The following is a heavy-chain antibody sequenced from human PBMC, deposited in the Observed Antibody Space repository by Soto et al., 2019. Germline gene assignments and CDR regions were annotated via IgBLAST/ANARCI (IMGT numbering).Heavy chain of an antibody. D-gene: IGHD3-3*02. CDR1: GDSVSNNSAA. Sequence: SQPLSLTCAISGDSVSNNSAAWNWIRQSPSRGLEWLGRTYYRSKWFNNYALSVKGRITINPDTSKNQFSLQLNSVTPEDTAVYYCAREGRLAASIFHNWFDPWGQGTLVTVS. J-gene: IGHJ5*02. V-gene: IGHV6-1*01. CDR2: TYYRSKWFN. CDR3: AREGRLAASIFHNWFDP.